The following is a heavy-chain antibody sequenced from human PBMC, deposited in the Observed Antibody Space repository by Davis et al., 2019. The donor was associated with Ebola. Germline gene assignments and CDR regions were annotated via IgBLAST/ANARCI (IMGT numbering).Heavy chain of an antibody. Sequence: MPSETLSLTCTVSGVSITSYYWSWLRQPPGKGLEWLGDIYYSGRTNYNPSLKSRVTISVDTSKNQFSLNLNSVTAADTAVYFCARATYDFWSAYPLYYAFDIWGQGRMVTVSS. CDR2: IYYSGRT. CDR3: ARATYDFWSAYPLYYAFDI. J-gene: IGHJ3*02. V-gene: IGHV4-59*08. CDR1: GVSITSYY. D-gene: IGHD3-3*01.